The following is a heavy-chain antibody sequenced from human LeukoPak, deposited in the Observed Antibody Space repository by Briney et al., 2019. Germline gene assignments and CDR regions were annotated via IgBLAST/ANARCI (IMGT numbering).Heavy chain of an antibody. Sequence: GGSLRLSCAASGFSFSNYAMSWVRQAPGKGLEWVSAITGSGGSTYYVDSVKGRFTISRDNSKNTLYLQMNSLRAEDTAVYYCAKDLAVAGYWGQGTLVTVSS. CDR2: ITGSGGST. V-gene: IGHV3-23*01. D-gene: IGHD6-19*01. CDR1: GFSFSNYA. J-gene: IGHJ4*02. CDR3: AKDLAVAGY.